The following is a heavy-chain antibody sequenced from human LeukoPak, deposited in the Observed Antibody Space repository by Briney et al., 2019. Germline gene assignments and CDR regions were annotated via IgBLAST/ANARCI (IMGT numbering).Heavy chain of an antibody. J-gene: IGHJ4*02. CDR1: GYTFTGYY. CDR3: ARGKVFGEELFDY. CDR2: INPNSGGT. V-gene: IGHV1-2*02. Sequence: ASVKVSCKASGYTFTGYYMHWVRQAPGQGLEWMGWINPNSGGTNYAQKFQGRVTMTRDTSISTAYMELSRLRSDDTAVYYCARGKVFGEELFDYWGQGTLVTVSS. D-gene: IGHD3-10*02.